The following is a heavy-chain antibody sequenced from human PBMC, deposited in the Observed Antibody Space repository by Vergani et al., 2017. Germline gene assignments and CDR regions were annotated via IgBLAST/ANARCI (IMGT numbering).Heavy chain of an antibody. D-gene: IGHD2-2*01. CDR2: ISSSSSYI. V-gene: IGHV3-21*01. J-gene: IGHJ2*01. CDR3: AREGCSSTSCYSGWYFDL. CDR1: GFTFSIYS. Sequence: EVQLVESGGGLVKPGGSLRLSCAASGFTFSIYSMNWVRQAPGKGLEWFSSISSSSSYIYYADSVKGRFTISRDNAKNSLYLQMNSLRPEDTAVYYCAREGCSSTSCYSGWYFDLWGGGTLVTVSS.